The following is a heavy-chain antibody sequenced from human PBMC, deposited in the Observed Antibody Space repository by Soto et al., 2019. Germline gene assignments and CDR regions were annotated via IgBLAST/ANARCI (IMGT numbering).Heavy chain of an antibody. D-gene: IGHD2-2*02. CDR1: GYTFTSYG. V-gene: IGHV1-18*04. Sequence: ASVKVSCKASGYTFTSYGISWVRQAPGQGLEWMGWISAYNGNTNYAQKLQGRVTMTTDTSTSTAYMELRSLRSDDTAVYYCARAPGPAAILYYYYGMDVWGQGTTVTVSS. CDR2: ISAYNGNT. J-gene: IGHJ6*02. CDR3: ARAPGPAAILYYYYGMDV.